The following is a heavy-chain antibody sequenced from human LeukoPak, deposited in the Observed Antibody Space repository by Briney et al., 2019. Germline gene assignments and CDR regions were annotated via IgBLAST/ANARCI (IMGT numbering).Heavy chain of an antibody. Sequence: ASVKVSCKASGGTFSSYAISWVRQATGQGLEWMGWMNPNSGNTGYAQKFQGRVTMTRNTSISTAYMELSSLRSEDTAVYYCARGLSDTAMVTFDYWGQGTLVTVSS. J-gene: IGHJ4*02. V-gene: IGHV1-8*02. CDR3: ARGLSDTAMVTFDY. CDR2: MNPNSGNT. D-gene: IGHD5-18*01. CDR1: GGTFSSYA.